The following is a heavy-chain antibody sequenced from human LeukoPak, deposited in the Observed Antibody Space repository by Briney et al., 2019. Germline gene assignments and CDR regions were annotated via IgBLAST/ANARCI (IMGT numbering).Heavy chain of an antibody. CDR2: IWYDGSEK. CDR3: AKWASPHYRTVYYYGMDV. D-gene: IGHD4-11*01. J-gene: IGHJ6*02. Sequence: GGSLRLSCAASVFTFSSYDMHGVRQAPGKGLERVAVIWYDGSEKYSADSAKGGFTISRDNSKNTLFLQINSRRARDTAFYYCAKWASPHYRTVYYYGMDVWGQGTTVTVS. CDR1: VFTFSSYD. V-gene: IGHV3-33*02.